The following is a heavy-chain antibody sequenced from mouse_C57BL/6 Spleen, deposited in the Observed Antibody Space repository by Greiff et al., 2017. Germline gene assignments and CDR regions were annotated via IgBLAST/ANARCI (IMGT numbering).Heavy chain of an antibody. CDR1: GYTFTSYW. J-gene: IGHJ4*01. V-gene: IGHV1-64*01. CDR3: ASHYYGHAMDY. Sequence: VQLQESGAELVKPGASVKLSCKASGYTFTSYWMHWVKQRPGQGLEWIGMIHPNSGSTNYNEKFKSKATLTVDKSSSTAYMQLSSLTSEDSAVYYCASHYYGHAMDYWGQGTSVTVSS. CDR2: IHPNSGST. D-gene: IGHD1-2*01.